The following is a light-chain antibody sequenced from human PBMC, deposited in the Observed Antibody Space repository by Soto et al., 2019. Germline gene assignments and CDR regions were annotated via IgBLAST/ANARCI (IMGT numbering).Light chain of an antibody. V-gene: IGLV2-8*01. CDR3: SSYTSSSTLYV. CDR2: EVS. Sequence: QSALTQPPSASGSPGQSVTISCTGTSSDVGGYNYVSWYQQHPGKAPKLMIYEVSKRPSGVPDRFSGSKSGNTASLTISGLQAEDEADYYCSSYTSSSTLYVFGTGTKV. J-gene: IGLJ1*01. CDR1: SSDVGGYNY.